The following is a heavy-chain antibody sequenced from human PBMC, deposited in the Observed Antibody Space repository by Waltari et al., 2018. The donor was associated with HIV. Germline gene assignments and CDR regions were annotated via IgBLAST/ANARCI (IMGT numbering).Heavy chain of an antibody. D-gene: IGHD3-10*02. Sequence: EVQLVESGGDLVKPGGSLRLSCAASGFAFSNGWMEWVRQAPGKGLEWVGRIRSKSEGGTTEYAAPVKGRFTIARDDSKNILYLQMNSLKIEDTAVYYCTNSAVFSDDYWGQGTLVTVSS. CDR3: TNSAVFSDDY. CDR1: GFAFSNGW. J-gene: IGHJ4*02. CDR2: IRSKSEGGTT. V-gene: IGHV3-15*01.